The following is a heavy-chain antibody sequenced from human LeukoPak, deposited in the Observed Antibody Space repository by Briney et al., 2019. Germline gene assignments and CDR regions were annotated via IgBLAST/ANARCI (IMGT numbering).Heavy chain of an antibody. V-gene: IGHV4-59*01. D-gene: IGHD6-19*01. Sequence: SETLSLTCTVSGGSISSYYWSWIRQPPGKGLEWIGYIYYSGSTNYNPSLKSRVTISVDTSKNQFSLKLSSVTAADTAVYYCARSTIREQWLFDYWGQGTLVTVSS. CDR2: IYYSGST. J-gene: IGHJ4*02. CDR3: ARSTIREQWLFDY. CDR1: GGSISSYY.